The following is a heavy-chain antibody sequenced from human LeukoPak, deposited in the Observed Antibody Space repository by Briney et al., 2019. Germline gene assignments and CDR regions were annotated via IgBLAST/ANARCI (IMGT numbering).Heavy chain of an antibody. CDR3: VKYIQNVLAVFDP. CDR1: GFTFSTSS. V-gene: IGHV3-23*01. CDR2: INSAGTGT. Sequence: GGSLRLSCAASGFTFSTSSMAWFRQTPGAGLEGVSSINSAGTGTYYTDSVKGRFTVSRDNSQNTLYLHVNNLRVEDTAIYYCVKYIQNVLAVFDPWGQGALVTVSS. J-gene: IGHJ5*02. D-gene: IGHD5-18*01.